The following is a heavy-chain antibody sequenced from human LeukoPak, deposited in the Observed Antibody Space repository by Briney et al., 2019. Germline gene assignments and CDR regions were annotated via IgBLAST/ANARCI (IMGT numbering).Heavy chain of an antibody. CDR1: GFTFSSYS. D-gene: IGHD1-26*01. CDR3: ARDPRSGSYPDWFDP. J-gene: IGHJ5*02. V-gene: IGHV3-48*01. Sequence: GGSLRLSCAVSGFTFSSYSMDWVRQAPGKGLEWVSYISRSSSTIHYADSVKGRFTISRDNAKNSLYLQMNSLRAEDTAVYYCARDPRSGSYPDWFDPWGQGTLVTVSS. CDR2: ISRSSSTI.